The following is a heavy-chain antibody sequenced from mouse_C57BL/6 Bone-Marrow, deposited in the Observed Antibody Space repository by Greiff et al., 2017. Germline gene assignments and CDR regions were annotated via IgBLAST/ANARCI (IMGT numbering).Heavy chain of an antibody. Sequence: ESGPGLVKPSQSLSLTCSVTGYSITSGYYWNWIRQFPGNKLAWMGYISYDGSNNYNPSLKNRISITRDTSKNQFFLELNSVTTEDTTTYYCARAGLAYWGQGTLVTVSA. D-gene: IGHD3-3*01. J-gene: IGHJ3*01. CDR2: ISYDGSN. V-gene: IGHV3-6*01. CDR1: GYSITSGYY. CDR3: ARAGLAY.